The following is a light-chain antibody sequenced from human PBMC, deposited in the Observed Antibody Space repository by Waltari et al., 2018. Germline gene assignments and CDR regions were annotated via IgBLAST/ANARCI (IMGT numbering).Light chain of an antibody. J-gene: IGLJ3*02. CDR3: SSNAGSVV. V-gene: IGLV2-23*02. CDR2: GVN. CDR1: SGDIGSYNV. Sequence: QSALTQPASVSGSRGPSITISCTGRSGDIGSYNVVSWYQHHPGKAPKLLIYGVNNRPSGVSNRFSGSKSDNTASLTISGLQAEDEADYYCSSNAGSVVFGGGTKLTVL.